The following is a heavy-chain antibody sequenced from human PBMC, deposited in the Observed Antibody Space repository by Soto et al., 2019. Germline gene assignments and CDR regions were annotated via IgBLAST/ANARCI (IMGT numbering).Heavy chain of an antibody. CDR2: INPNSVGT. Sequence: ASVKVSSKASGYTFTGYYTHWAQQAPGQGLEWMGWINPNSVGTNYAKKFQGRVTMTRYTSISTAYMELSRLRSDDTAVYYCAREPMVRAAHGFDIWGQGTMV. CDR1: GYTFTGYY. CDR3: AREPMVRAAHGFDI. D-gene: IGHD3-10*01. V-gene: IGHV1-2*02. J-gene: IGHJ3*02.